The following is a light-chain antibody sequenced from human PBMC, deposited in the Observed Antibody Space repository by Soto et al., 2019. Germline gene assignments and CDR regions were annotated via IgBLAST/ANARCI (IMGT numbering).Light chain of an antibody. V-gene: IGLV2-23*02. CDR1: SSDVGSYNL. CDR2: EVS. J-gene: IGLJ1*01. Sequence: QSALTQPASVSGSPGQSITISCTGTSSDVGSYNLVSWYQQHPGKAPKVMIYEVSKRPSGVPNRFSGSKSGNTASLTISGLQAEDEADYYCCSYAGSSTYVFGTGTKLT. CDR3: CSYAGSSTYV.